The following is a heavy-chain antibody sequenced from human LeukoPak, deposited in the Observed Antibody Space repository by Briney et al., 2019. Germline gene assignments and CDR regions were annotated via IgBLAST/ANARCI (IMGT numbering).Heavy chain of an antibody. CDR3: ARVTIPAAGHAFDI. V-gene: IGHV4-61*02. J-gene: IGHJ3*02. CDR2: RYSSVST. CDR1: DRYISCNRYA. D-gene: IGHD6-13*01. Sequence: PSQTLFLSCTSSDRYISCNRYARSWSPQPAGEGMERIGRRYSSVSTDYKPSLNSGVTILIDQCRDQVSLQLTSVTGAGTAVEYCARVTIPAAGHAFDIWGQGTMVTVSS.